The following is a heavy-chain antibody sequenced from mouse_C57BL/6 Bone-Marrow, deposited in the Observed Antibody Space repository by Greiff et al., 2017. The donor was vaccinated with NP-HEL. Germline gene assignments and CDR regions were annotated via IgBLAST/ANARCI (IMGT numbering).Heavy chain of an antibody. CDR3: ARPLYYGSLYAMDY. D-gene: IGHD1-1*01. CDR2: ISSGSSTI. J-gene: IGHJ4*01. Sequence: EVQRVESGGGLVKPGGSLKLSCAASGFTFSDYGMHWVRQAPEKGLEWVAYISSGSSTIYYADTVKGRFTISRDNAKNNLFLQMTSLRSEDTAMYYCARPLYYGSLYAMDYWGQGTSVTVSS. V-gene: IGHV5-17*01. CDR1: GFTFSDYG.